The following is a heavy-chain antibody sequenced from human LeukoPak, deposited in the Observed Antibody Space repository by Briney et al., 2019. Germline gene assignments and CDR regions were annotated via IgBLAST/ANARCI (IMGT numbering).Heavy chain of an antibody. J-gene: IGHJ4*02. CDR1: GFTFIDYS. D-gene: IGHD6-19*01. CDR3: ARVSAPGTSGWYFGY. CDR2: ISTSSNRI. V-gene: IGHV3-11*04. Sequence: GGSLRLSCAASGFTFIDYSMSWIRQAPGKGLEWVSYISTSSNRIDYADSVKGRFTMSRDNAKNLLYLQMNSLRDEDTAMYYCARVSAPGTSGWYFGYWGQGTLVTVSS.